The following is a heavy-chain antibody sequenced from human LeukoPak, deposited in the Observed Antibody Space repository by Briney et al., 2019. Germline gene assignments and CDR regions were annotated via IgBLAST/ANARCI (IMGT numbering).Heavy chain of an antibody. V-gene: IGHV1-69*04. D-gene: IGHD4-17*01. CDR2: IIPILGIA. Sequence: ASVKVSCKASGGTFISYAISWVRQAPGQGLEWMGRIIPILGIANYAQKFQGRVTITADKSTSTAYMELSSLRSEDTAVYYCARGSTVTYNFDYWGQGTLVTVSS. CDR3: ARGSTVTYNFDY. J-gene: IGHJ4*02. CDR1: GGTFISYA.